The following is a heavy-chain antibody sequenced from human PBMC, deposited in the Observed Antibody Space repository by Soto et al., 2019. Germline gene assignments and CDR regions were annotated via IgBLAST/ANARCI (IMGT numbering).Heavy chain of an antibody. CDR2: IYYSGST. J-gene: IGHJ3*02. D-gene: IGHD2-2*01. Sequence: SESLSLTCTVPGGSISSYYWSWIRQPPGKGLEWIGYIYYSGSTNYNPSLKSRVTISVDTSKNQFSLKLSSVTAADTAVYYCASWNLGYCSSTSCHEDAFDIWGQGTMVT. CDR3: ASWNLGYCSSTSCHEDAFDI. V-gene: IGHV4-59*01. CDR1: GGSISSYY.